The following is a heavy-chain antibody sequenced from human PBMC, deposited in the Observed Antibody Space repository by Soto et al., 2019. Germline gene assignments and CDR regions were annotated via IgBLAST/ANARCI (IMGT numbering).Heavy chain of an antibody. D-gene: IGHD6-13*01. CDR2: ISSSGSTI. J-gene: IGHJ4*02. V-gene: IGHV3-11*04. CDR3: ASRVVSSSYVGFDY. CDR1: GFTFSDYY. Sequence: PGGSLRLSCAASGFTFSDYYMSWIRQAPGKGLEWVSYISSSGSTIYYADSVKGRFTISRDNAKNSLYLQMNSLRAEDTAVYYCASRVVSSSYVGFDYWGQGTLVTVSS.